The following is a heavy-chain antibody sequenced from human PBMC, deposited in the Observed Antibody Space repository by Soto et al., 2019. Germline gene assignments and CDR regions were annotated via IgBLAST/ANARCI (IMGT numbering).Heavy chain of an antibody. CDR1: GFTFSDYY. CDR3: ARETVAVAGTDDY. J-gene: IGHJ4*02. D-gene: IGHD6-19*01. Sequence: GGSLRLSCADSGFTFSDYYMSWIRQAPGKGLEWVSYISSSGSTIYYADSVKGRFTISRDNAKNSLYLQMNSLRAEDTAVYYCARETVAVAGTDDYWGQGTLVTVSS. V-gene: IGHV3-11*01. CDR2: ISSSGSTI.